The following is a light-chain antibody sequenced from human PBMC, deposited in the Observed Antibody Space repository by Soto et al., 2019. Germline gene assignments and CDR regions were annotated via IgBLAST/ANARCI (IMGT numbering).Light chain of an antibody. CDR3: QQYNNWPPAT. Sequence: EIVMTQSQATLSVSPGERATLSCRASQSVSSNLAWYQQKPGQAPRLLIYGASTRATGIPARFSGSGSGTEFTLTISSLQSEDFAVYYCQQYNNWPPATFGQGTRLEIK. V-gene: IGKV3-15*01. CDR2: GAS. CDR1: QSVSSN. J-gene: IGKJ5*01.